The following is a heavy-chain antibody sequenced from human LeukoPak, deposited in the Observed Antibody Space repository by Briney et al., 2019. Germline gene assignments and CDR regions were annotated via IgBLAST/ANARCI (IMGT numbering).Heavy chain of an antibody. CDR2: INHSGST. CDR3: ARGCGYSYGYCLGGAFEI. V-gene: IGHV4-34*01. D-gene: IGHD5-18*01. Sequence: KPSETLSLTCAVYGGSFSGYYWSWIRQPPGKGLEWIGEINHSGSTNYNPSLKSRVTISVDTSKNQFALKLSSVTAADTAVYYCARGCGYSYGYCLGGAFEIGAKGPRVPVSS. J-gene: IGHJ3*02. CDR1: GGSFSGYY.